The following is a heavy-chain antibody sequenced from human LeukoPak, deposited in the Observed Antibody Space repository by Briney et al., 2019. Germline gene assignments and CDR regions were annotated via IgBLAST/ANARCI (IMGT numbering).Heavy chain of an antibody. CDR3: ARARVEFDY. Sequence: SETLSLTCIVSGGSISSNYWSWIRQPPGKGLEWIGYIYYSGSTNYNPSLKSRVTISVDTSKNQFSLKLSSVTAADTAVYYCARARVEFDYWGQGTLVTVSS. V-gene: IGHV4-59*01. CDR2: IYYSGST. J-gene: IGHJ4*02. CDR1: GGSISSNY.